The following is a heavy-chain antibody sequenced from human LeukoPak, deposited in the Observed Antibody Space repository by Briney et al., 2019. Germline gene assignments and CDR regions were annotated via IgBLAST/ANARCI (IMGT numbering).Heavy chain of an antibody. CDR2: IYYSGST. Sequence: SETLSLTCTVSGGSISSYYWSWIRQPPGKGLEWIGYIYYSGSTNYNPSLKSRVTISVDTSKNQFSLKLSSVTAADTAVYYCARDRIRYSHDAFDIWGQGTMVTVST. CDR1: GGSISSYY. J-gene: IGHJ3*02. CDR3: ARDRIRYSHDAFDI. D-gene: IGHD4-17*01. V-gene: IGHV4-59*01.